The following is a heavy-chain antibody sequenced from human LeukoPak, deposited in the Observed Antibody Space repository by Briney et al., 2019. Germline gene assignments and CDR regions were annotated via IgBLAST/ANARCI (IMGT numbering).Heavy chain of an antibody. Sequence: RGSLRLSCAASGFTFSDYAMHWVRQAPGKGLEWVALISFDGNNKYYADSAKGRFTISKDNSKNTLYLQVNSLRDEDTAVYYCARPRVVKAYYGMDVWGQGTTVTVSS. J-gene: IGHJ6*02. D-gene: IGHD3-22*01. CDR2: ISFDGNNK. V-gene: IGHV3-30*03. CDR1: GFTFSDYA. CDR3: ARPRVVKAYYGMDV.